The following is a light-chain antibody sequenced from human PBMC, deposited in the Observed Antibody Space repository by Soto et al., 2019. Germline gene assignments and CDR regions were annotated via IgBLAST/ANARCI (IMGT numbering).Light chain of an antibody. Sequence: QSLRSQPVAVSWAPGHSITISCTGTSSDVGAYNYVSWYQQHPGKAPKLMIYEVTNRPSGVSTRFSGSKSGNTASLTISGLQAEDEADYYCCSFTSGNNDYVFGTGTKVTVL. J-gene: IGLJ1*01. V-gene: IGLV2-14*01. CDR2: EVT. CDR3: CSFTSGNNDYV. CDR1: SSDVGAYNY.